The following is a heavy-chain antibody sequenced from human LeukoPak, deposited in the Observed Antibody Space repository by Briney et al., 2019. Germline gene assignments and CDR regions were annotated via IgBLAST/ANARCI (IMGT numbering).Heavy chain of an antibody. D-gene: IGHD3-16*01. CDR2: IRYDGRNK. J-gene: IGHJ4*02. V-gene: IGHV3-30*02. CDR1: GFTFNNYG. Sequence: GGSLRLSCAASGFTFNNYGMHWVRQAPGKGLEWVAFIRYDGRNKYYADSVKGRFTISRDNSKNTLYLQMNSLRAEDTAVYYCAKDQSRGYDYVWGSYDYWGQGTLVTVSS. CDR3: AKDQSRGYDYVWGSYDY.